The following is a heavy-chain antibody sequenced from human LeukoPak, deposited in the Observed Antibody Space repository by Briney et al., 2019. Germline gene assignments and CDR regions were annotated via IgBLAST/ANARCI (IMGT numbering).Heavy chain of an antibody. Sequence: GGSLRLSCTASGFTFSSFAMHWVRQAPGKGLEWVSLITNSGVTTHYADSVKGRFTISRDNSRSTLYLQLNSLRADDTALYYCAKARLYCISGTCSDHPATLTGMDVWGQGTTVTVSS. CDR3: AKARLYCISGTCSDHPATLTGMDV. D-gene: IGHD2-15*01. CDR1: GFTFSSFA. V-gene: IGHV3-23*01. CDR2: ITNSGVTT. J-gene: IGHJ6*02.